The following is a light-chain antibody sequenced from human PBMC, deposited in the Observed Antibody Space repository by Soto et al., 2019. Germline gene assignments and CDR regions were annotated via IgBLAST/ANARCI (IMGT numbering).Light chain of an antibody. V-gene: IGKV1-8*01. CDR3: QHYNNYPWT. CDR1: QGSSRY. Sequence: AIRITQYPSSFSASAGDRVTITCRASQGSSRYLAWYQQRPGEPPKLLIYGASTLQSGVSSRLSGSGSGTDFIRTISCLQSEDCATYSFQHYNNYPWTVGQGTKLEIK. CDR2: GAS. J-gene: IGKJ1*01.